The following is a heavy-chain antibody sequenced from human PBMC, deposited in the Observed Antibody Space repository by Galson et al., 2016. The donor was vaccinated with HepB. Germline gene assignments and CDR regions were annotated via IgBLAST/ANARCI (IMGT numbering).Heavy chain of an antibody. D-gene: IGHD3-10*01. J-gene: IGHJ6*02. Sequence: CAISGDSVYNNGAAWLWIRQSPSRGLEWLGRTFYRSTWENHYTGSVRNRITISPDTSRNQFSLHLNSVTPEDTAVYYCARAVMLGRGMDVWGQGTTVTVSS. CDR3: ARAVMLGRGMDV. V-gene: IGHV6-1*01. CDR1: GDSVYNNGAA. CDR2: TFYRSTWEN.